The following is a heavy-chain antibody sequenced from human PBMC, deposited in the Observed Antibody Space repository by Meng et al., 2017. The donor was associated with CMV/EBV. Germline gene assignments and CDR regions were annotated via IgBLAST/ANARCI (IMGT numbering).Heavy chain of an antibody. D-gene: IGHD2-2*01. Sequence: GESLKISRAASGFTFSSYGMHWVRQAPGKGLEWVAFIRYDGSNKYYADSVKGRFTISRDNSKNTLYLQMNSLRAEDTAVYYCAKDRKRYCSSTSCYLGTFDYWGQGTLVTVSS. CDR1: GFTFSSYG. CDR2: IRYDGSNK. CDR3: AKDRKRYCSSTSCYLGTFDY. V-gene: IGHV3-30*02. J-gene: IGHJ4*02.